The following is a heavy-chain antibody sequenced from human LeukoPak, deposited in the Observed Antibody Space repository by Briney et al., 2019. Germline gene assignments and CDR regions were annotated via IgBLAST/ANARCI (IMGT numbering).Heavy chain of an antibody. Sequence: PGRSLRLSCAASGFTFSSYGMHWVRQAPGKGLEWVAVIWYDGSNKYYADSVKGRFTISRDNSKNTLYLQMSSLRAEDTAVYYCARDVGFYTFDYWGQGTLVTVSS. V-gene: IGHV3-33*01. J-gene: IGHJ4*02. CDR3: ARDVGFYTFDY. CDR2: IWYDGSNK. D-gene: IGHD2-2*02. CDR1: GFTFSSYG.